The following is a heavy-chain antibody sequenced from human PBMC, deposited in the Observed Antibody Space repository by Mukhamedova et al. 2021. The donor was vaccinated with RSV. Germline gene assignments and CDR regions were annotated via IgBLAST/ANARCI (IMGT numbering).Heavy chain of an antibody. Sequence: EWVSYTSSSGITIYYADSVKGRFTMSRDNAENSLYLQMNSLRADDTGAYYCAREARDDAFDIWGQGTMVTVSS. V-gene: IGHV3-48*03. J-gene: IGHJ3*02. CDR2: TSSSGITI. CDR3: AREARDDAFDI. D-gene: IGHD1-26*01.